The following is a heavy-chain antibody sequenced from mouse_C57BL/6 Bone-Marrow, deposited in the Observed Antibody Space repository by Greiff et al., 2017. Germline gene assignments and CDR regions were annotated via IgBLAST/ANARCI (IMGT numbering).Heavy chain of an antibody. D-gene: IGHD1-1*01. Sequence: EVQLQESGPELVKPGASVKMSCKASGYTFTDYNMHWVKQSHGKSLEWIGYINPNNGGTSYNQKFKGKATLTVNKSSSTAYMELRSLTSEDSAVYYCARRDLYYYGSSFWFAYWGQGTLVTVSA. CDR3: ARRDLYYYGSSFWFAY. V-gene: IGHV1-22*01. CDR2: INPNNGGT. J-gene: IGHJ3*01. CDR1: GYTFTDYN.